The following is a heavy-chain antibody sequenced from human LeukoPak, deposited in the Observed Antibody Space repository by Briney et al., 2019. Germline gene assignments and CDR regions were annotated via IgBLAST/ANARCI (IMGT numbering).Heavy chain of an antibody. Sequence: PSETLPLTCTVSGGSISPYYWSWIRQPAGKGLEWIGRISSSGSTNYNPSLKSRVTISVDTSKNQFSLKLSSVTAADTAVYFCARGPYSYDSSGAFDIWGQGTMVTVSS. D-gene: IGHD3-22*01. CDR1: GGSISPYY. CDR3: ARGPYSYDSSGAFDI. J-gene: IGHJ3*02. V-gene: IGHV4-4*07. CDR2: ISSSGST.